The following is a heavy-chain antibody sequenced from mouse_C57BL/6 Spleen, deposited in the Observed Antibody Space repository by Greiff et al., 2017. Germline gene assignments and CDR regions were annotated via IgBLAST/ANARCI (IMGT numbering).Heavy chain of an antibody. V-gene: IGHV5-17*01. J-gene: IGHJ4*01. Sequence: EVHLVESGGGLVKPGGSLKLSCAASGFTFSDYGMHWVRQAPEKGLEWVAYISSGSSTIYYADTVKGRFTISRDNAKNTLCLQMTSLRSEDTAMYYCARRFYYGNFYAMDYWGQGTSVTVSS. CDR1: GFTFSDYG. D-gene: IGHD2-1*01. CDR2: ISSGSSTI. CDR3: ARRFYYGNFYAMDY.